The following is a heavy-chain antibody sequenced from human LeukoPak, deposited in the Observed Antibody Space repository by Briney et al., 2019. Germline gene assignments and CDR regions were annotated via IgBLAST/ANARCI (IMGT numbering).Heavy chain of an antibody. CDR1: GFRFSDHY. Sequence: GGSLRLSCAASGFRFSDHYMSWIRQAPGKGLEWISYMSASDNIKYYADSVKGRFTISRDNAKNLLYLQMNSLRAEDTAVYYCAELGITMIGGVWGKGTTVTISS. V-gene: IGHV3-11*04. CDR2: MSASDNIK. D-gene: IGHD3-10*02. CDR3: AELGITMIGGV. J-gene: IGHJ6*04.